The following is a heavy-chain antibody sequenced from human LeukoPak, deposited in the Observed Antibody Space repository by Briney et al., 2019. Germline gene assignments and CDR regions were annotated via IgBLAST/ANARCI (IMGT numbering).Heavy chain of an antibody. D-gene: IGHD3-22*01. CDR3: TTDRYDSSGYYYGGAFDI. V-gene: IGHV3-15*01. CDR2: IKSKTDGGTT. J-gene: IGHJ3*02. Sequence: GGSLRLSCAASGFTFSGYGMSWVRQAPGKGLEWVGRIKSKTDGGTTDYAAPVKGRFTISRDDSKNTLYLQMNSLKTEDTAVYYCTTDRYDSSGYYYGGAFDIWGQGTMVTVSS. CDR1: GFTFSGYG.